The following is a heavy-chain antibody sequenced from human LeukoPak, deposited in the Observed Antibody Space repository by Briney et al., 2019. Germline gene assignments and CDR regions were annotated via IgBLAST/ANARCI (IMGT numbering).Heavy chain of an antibody. CDR3: AKFEGLSLATPWWY. J-gene: IGHJ4*02. V-gene: IGHV3-23*01. Sequence: PGGSLRLSCAASGFTFSSYSMNWVRQAPGKGLEWVSAISGSGGSTYYADSVKGRFTISRDNSKNTLYLQMNSLRAEDTAVYHCAKFEGLSLATPWWYWGQGILVTVSS. CDR2: ISGSGGST. CDR1: GFTFSSYS. D-gene: IGHD2-15*01.